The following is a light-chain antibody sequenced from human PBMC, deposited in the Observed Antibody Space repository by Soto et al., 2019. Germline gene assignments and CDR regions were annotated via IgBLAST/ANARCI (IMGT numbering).Light chain of an antibody. V-gene: IGKV3-20*01. CDR1: QSVSSSY. J-gene: IGKJ1*01. CDR3: QQYGSSPWT. Sequence: EIVLTQSPGTLSLSPGERATLSCRASQSVSSSYLAWYQQKRGQAPRLLISGASSRATGIPDRFSGSGSGRYFTLTISSLETEDFAAEYCQQYGSSPWTFGQGTKVDIK. CDR2: GAS.